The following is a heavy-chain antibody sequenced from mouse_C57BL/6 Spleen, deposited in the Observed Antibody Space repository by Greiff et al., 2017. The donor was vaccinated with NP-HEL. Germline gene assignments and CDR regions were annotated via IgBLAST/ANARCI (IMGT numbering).Heavy chain of an antibody. D-gene: IGHD2-3*01. Sequence: EVKLQESGPGLVKPSQSLSLTCSVTGYSITSGYYWNWIRQFPGNKLEWMGYISYDGSNNYNPSLKNRISITRDTSKNQFFLKLNSVTTEDTATYYCARVRGLLQEFAYWGQRTLVTVSA. CDR3: ARVRGLLQEFAY. J-gene: IGHJ3*01. V-gene: IGHV3-6*01. CDR1: GYSITSGYY. CDR2: ISYDGSN.